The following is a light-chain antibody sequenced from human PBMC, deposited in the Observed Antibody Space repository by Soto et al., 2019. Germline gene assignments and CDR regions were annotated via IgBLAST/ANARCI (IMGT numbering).Light chain of an antibody. CDR3: DSYTSSSTLDYV. CDR1: SGDVGGDNY. J-gene: IGLJ1*01. CDR2: EVS. Sequence: QSALTQPASVTGSPGQSISISRTGTSGDVGGDNYVSWYQQQAGKAPKHIIHEVSNRPSGVSNRLSVSKTANTASLTISGVQDEDEADYSCDSYTSSSTLDYVFGSGTKVTV. V-gene: IGLV2-14*01.